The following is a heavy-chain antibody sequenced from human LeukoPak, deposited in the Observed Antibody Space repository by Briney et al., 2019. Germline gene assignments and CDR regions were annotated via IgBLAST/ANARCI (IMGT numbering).Heavy chain of an antibody. Sequence: ASVTVSCKASGYTFTSYYMHWVRQAPGQGLEWMGIINPSGGSTSYAQKFQGWVTMTRDTSISTAYMELSRLRSDDTAVYYCARVGLRYDSSGWLDSGFDYWGQGTLVTVSS. V-gene: IGHV1-46*01. J-gene: IGHJ4*02. CDR3: ARVGLRYDSSGWLDSGFDY. CDR1: GYTFTSYY. CDR2: INPSGGST. D-gene: IGHD3-22*01.